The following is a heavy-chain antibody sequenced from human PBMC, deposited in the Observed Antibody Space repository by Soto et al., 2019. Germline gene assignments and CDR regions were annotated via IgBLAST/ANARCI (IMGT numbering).Heavy chain of an antibody. J-gene: IGHJ6*02. CDR1: GGSISSSSYY. V-gene: IGHV4-39*01. CDR3: ARKGSYGYNYYYGMDV. Sequence: SETLSLTCTVSGGSISSSSYYWGWIRQPPGKGLEWIGSIYYSGSTYYNPSLKSRVTISVDTSKNQFSLKLSSVTAADTAVYYCARKGSYGYNYYYGMDVWGQGTTVTVYS. CDR2: IYYSGST. D-gene: IGHD5-18*01.